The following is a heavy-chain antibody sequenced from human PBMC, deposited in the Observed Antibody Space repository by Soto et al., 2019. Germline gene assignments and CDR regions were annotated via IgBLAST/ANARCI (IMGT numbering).Heavy chain of an antibody. V-gene: IGHV3-7*04. J-gene: IGHJ4*02. D-gene: IGHD5-12*01. CDR3: AGAPGWLIEN. Sequence: EVQLVESGGGLVQPGGSLRLSCADSGFTFSTYWMFWVRQAPGKGLEWVATIKQDGSQKLYVDSVKGRFTISRDNAKNSLHLQMNSLRVEDTAVYFCAGAPGWLIENWGQGTLVTVSS. CDR1: GFTFSTYW. CDR2: IKQDGSQK.